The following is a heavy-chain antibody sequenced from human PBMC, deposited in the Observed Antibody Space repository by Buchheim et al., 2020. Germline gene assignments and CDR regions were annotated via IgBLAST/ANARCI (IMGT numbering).Heavy chain of an antibody. Sequence: QLQLQESGPGLVKPSETLSLICTVSGGSISSPSFYWGWIRQPPGKGLEWIGYIYYSGSTNYNPSLKSRVTISVDTSKNQFSLKLSSVTAADTAVYYCARDERFLEWCWFDPWGQGTL. J-gene: IGHJ5*02. CDR1: GGSISSPSFY. D-gene: IGHD3-3*01. CDR3: ARDERFLEWCWFDP. V-gene: IGHV4-61*01. CDR2: IYYSGST.